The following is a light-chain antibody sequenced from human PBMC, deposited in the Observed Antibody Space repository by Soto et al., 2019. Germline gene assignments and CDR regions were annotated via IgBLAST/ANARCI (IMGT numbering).Light chain of an antibody. J-gene: IGKJ4*01. V-gene: IGKV3-20*01. CDR3: QQYGSVPLT. CDR2: GAS. CDR1: QSVSTSY. Sequence: EIVLTQSPCTLSLSPGERATLSCRASQSVSTSYLAWYQQKPGRAPRLLIYGASSRATGIPDRFSGRGSGADFTLTISRLEPEDCAVYYCQQYGSVPLTFGGGTKVEIK.